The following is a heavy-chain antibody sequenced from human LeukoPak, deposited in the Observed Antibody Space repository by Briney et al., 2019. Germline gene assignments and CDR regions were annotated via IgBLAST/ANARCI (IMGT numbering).Heavy chain of an antibody. CDR1: GYTITSYD. Sequence: SVKVSCKASGYTITSYDISWVRQAPGQGLEWMGGIIPIFGTANYAQKFQGRVTITADESTSTAYMELSSLRSEDTAVYYCARDRRVGAYHYMDVWGKGTTVTISS. J-gene: IGHJ6*03. V-gene: IGHV1-69*13. D-gene: IGHD1-26*01. CDR3: ARDRRVGAYHYMDV. CDR2: IIPIFGTA.